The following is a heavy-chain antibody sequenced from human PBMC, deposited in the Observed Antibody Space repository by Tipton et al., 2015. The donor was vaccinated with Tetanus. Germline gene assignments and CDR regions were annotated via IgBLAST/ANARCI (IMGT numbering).Heavy chain of an antibody. CDR1: GYIFNNYW. J-gene: IGHJ4*02. V-gene: IGHV5-51*01. CDR2: IYPGDSDT. CDR3: ARAHCTDGVCNFDG. Sequence: VQLVQSGGEVKKPGESLQISCKGSGYIFNNYWIGWVRQKPGKGLEWMGVIYPGDSDTRYSPSFQGQVTISVDKSIITAYLQWSSLKASDTSMFYCARAHCTDGVCNFDGWGQGALVTVAS. D-gene: IGHD2-8*01.